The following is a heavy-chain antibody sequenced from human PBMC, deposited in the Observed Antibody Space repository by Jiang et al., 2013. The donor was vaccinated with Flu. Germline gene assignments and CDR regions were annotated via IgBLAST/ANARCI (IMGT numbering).Heavy chain of an antibody. J-gene: IGHJ6*02. D-gene: IGHD2/OR15-2a*01. V-gene: IGHV3-30*02. Sequence: LLESGGGVVQPGGSLRLSCAASGFTFSSYGMHWVRQAPGKGLEWVAFIRYDGSNKYYADSVKGRFTISRDNSKNTLYLQMNSLRAEDTAVYYCAKHRVINPYYDLDVWGQGTTVTVSS. CDR3: AKHRVINPYYDLDV. CDR1: GFTFSSYG. CDR2: IRYDGSNK.